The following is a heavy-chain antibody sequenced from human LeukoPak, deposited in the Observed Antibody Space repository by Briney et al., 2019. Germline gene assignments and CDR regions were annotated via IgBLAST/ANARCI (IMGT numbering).Heavy chain of an antibody. J-gene: IGHJ6*02. CDR2: INHSGST. V-gene: IGHV4-34*01. D-gene: IGHD3-16*02. Sequence: SETLSLTCTVSGGSISSYYWSWIRQPPGKGLEWIGEINHSGSTNYNPSLKSRVTISVDTSKNQFSLKLSSVTAADTAVYYCARDRRHDYVWGSYRPKKENGMDVWGQGTTVTVSS. CDR3: ARDRRHDYVWGSYRPKKENGMDV. CDR1: GGSISSYY.